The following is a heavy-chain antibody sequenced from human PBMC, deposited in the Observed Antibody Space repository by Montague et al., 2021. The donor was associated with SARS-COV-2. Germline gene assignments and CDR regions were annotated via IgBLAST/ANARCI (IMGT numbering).Heavy chain of an antibody. D-gene: IGHD2/OR15-2a*01. CDR3: ASDLSYYGMDV. Sequence: SLRLSCAASGFTFSSSAMHWVRQAPGKGLEWVAVISYDGSNKYYADSVKGRFTISRDNSKNTLYLQMNSLRAEDTAVYYCASDLSYYGMDVWGQGTTVTVSS. CDR2: ISYDGSNK. J-gene: IGHJ6*02. CDR1: GFTFSSSA. V-gene: IGHV3-30-3*01.